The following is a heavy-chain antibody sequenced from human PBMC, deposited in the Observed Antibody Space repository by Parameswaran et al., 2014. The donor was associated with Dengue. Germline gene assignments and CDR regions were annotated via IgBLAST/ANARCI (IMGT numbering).Heavy chain of an antibody. CDR2: IYYSGST. J-gene: IGHJ6*02. Sequence: WIRQPPGKGLEWIGYIYYSGSTYYNPSLKSRVTISVDTSKNQFSLKLSSVTAADTAVYYCASYGSGSYYGMDVWGQGTTVTVSS. D-gene: IGHD3-10*01. CDR3: ASYGSGSYYGMDV. V-gene: IGHV4-31*02.